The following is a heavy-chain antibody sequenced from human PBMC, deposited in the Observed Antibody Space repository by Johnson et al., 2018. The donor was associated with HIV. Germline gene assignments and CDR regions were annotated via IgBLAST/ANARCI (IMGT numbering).Heavy chain of an antibody. CDR2: ISSSGSTI. V-gene: IGHV3-48*04. Sequence: QLVESGGGLVQPGGSLRLSCAASGFTFSSYAMSWVRQAPGKGLEWVSAISSSGSTIYYADSVKGRFTISRDNAKNSLYLQMNSLRAEDTAVYYCASCEYSSPRGAFDIWGQGTMVTVSS. CDR1: GFTFSSYA. J-gene: IGHJ3*02. CDR3: ASCEYSSPRGAFDI. D-gene: IGHD6-6*01.